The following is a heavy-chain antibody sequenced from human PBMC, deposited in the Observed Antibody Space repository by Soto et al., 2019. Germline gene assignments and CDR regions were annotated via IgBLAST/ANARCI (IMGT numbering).Heavy chain of an antibody. D-gene: IGHD4-17*01. CDR1: GFTFSSYW. Sequence: PGGSLRLSCAASGFTFSSYWMHWVRQAPGKGLVWVSRINSDGSSTYYADSVKGRFTISRDNAKNTLYLQMNSLRAEDTAVYYCAIYGGNSVYFDYWGQGTLVTVSS. CDR3: AIYGGNSVYFDY. J-gene: IGHJ4*02. V-gene: IGHV3-74*01. CDR2: INSDGSST.